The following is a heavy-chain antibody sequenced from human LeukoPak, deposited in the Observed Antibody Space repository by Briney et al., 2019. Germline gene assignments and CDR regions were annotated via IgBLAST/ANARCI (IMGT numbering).Heavy chain of an antibody. Sequence: SETLSLTCTVSGGSISSYYWSWIRQPPGKGLEWIGYIYHSGSTYYNPSLKSRVTISVDRSKNQFSLKLSSVTAADTAVYYCARAEGMNFDYWGQGTLVTVSS. CDR2: IYHSGST. CDR1: GGSISSYY. D-gene: IGHD6-13*01. J-gene: IGHJ4*02. V-gene: IGHV4-59*12. CDR3: ARAEGMNFDY.